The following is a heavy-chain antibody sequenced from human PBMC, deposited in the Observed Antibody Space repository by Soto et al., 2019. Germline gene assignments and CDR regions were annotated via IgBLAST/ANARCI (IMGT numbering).Heavy chain of an antibody. V-gene: IGHV3-33*01. CDR2: IWYDGSNK. CDR1: GFTFSSYG. D-gene: IGHD3-9*01. Sequence: QVQLVESGGGVVQPGSSLRLSCAASGFTFSSYGMHWVRQAPGKGLEWVAVIWYDGSNKYYADSVKGRFTISRDNSKNTLYLQMNSLRAEDTAVYYCATDILTGRFDYWGQGTLVTVSS. J-gene: IGHJ4*02. CDR3: ATDILTGRFDY.